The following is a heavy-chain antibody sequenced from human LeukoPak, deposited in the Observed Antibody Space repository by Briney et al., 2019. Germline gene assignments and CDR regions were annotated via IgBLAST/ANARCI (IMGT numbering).Heavy chain of an antibody. CDR3: AKAQYCSSTSCYTGGSYYYYMDV. CDR2: ISGSGGST. D-gene: IGHD2-2*02. Sequence: GGSLRLSCAASGFTFSSYAMSWVRQAPGKGLEWVSAISGSGGSTYYADSVKGRFTISRDNSKNTLYLQMNSLRAEDTAVYYCAKAQYCSSTSCYTGGSYYYYMDVWGKGTTVTVSS. J-gene: IGHJ6*03. CDR1: GFTFSSYA. V-gene: IGHV3-23*01.